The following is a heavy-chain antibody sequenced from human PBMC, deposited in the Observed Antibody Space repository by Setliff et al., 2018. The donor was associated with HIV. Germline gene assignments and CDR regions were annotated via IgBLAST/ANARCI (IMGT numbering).Heavy chain of an antibody. J-gene: IGHJ5*01. Sequence: GGSLRLSCAVSGFTFSGYWMHWVRQAPGKGLVWVSRINSDGSSTSYADSVKGRFTISRDNAKNSLYLQMTSLRAEDTALYFCARDPRTDSSYAWFDSWDQGTLVTVSS. D-gene: IGHD6-6*01. CDR1: GFTFSGYW. V-gene: IGHV3-74*01. CDR2: INSDGSST. CDR3: ARDPRTDSSYAWFDS.